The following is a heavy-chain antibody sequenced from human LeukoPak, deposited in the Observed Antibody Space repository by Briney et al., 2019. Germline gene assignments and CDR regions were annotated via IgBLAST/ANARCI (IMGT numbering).Heavy chain of an antibody. CDR2: MNPNSGNT. J-gene: IGHJ4*02. CDR3: VIASGRNDRRGPHKDFDY. V-gene: IGHV1-8*01. CDR1: GYTFTSYD. Sequence: ASVKVSCKASGYTFTSYDINWVRQATGQGLEWMGWMNPNSGNTGYAQKFQGRVTMTRNTSISTAYMELSSLRSEDTAVYYCVIASGRNDRRGPHKDFDYWGQGTLVTVSS. D-gene: IGHD1-1*01.